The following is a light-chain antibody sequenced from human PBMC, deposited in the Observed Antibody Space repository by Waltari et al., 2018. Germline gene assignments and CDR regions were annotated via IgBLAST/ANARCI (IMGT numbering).Light chain of an antibody. Sequence: QSALTQAASVSGSPGQSITISCTGTSSDVGGYKSVSWYQQHPGKGPKVLIYDVTNRPAGVSNRFSGSKSGNTASLTISGLQAEDEADYYCSAYTRSGTYVFGTGTKVTVL. V-gene: IGLV2-14*03. CDR2: DVT. J-gene: IGLJ1*01. CDR1: SSDVGGYKS. CDR3: SAYTRSGTYV.